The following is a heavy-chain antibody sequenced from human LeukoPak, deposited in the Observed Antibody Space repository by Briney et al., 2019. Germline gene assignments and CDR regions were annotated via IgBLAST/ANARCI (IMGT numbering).Heavy chain of an antibody. J-gene: IGHJ3*02. CDR1: GYTFTGYY. CDR3: ARELFYDSSGYYYIPPAFYI. CDR2: INPNSGGT. D-gene: IGHD3-22*01. Sequence: ASVKVSCKASGYTFTGYYMHWVRQAPGQGLEWMGWINPNSGGTNYAQKFQGRVTMTRDTSISTAYMELSRLRSDDTAVYYCARELFYDSSGYYYIPPAFYIWGQGTMVTVSS. V-gene: IGHV1-2*02.